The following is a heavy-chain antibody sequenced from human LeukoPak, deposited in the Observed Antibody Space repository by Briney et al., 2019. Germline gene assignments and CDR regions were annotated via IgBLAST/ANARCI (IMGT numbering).Heavy chain of an antibody. Sequence: SETLSLTCTVSGGSISSYYWSWIRQPPGKGLEWIGYIYYSGSTNYNPSLKSRVTISVDTSKNQFSLKLSSVTAADTGVYYCARGIAAAGNDYFDYWGQGTLVTVSS. V-gene: IGHV4-59*01. J-gene: IGHJ4*02. CDR2: IYYSGST. CDR1: GGSISSYY. D-gene: IGHD6-13*01. CDR3: ARGIAAAGNDYFDY.